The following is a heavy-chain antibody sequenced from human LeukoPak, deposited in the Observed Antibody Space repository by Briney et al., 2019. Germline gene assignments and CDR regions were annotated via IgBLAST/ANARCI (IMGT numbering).Heavy chain of an antibody. CDR3: ARDEGATGFDY. D-gene: IGHD1-26*01. V-gene: IGHV4-30-4*07. CDR2: ISYSGST. Sequence: SETLSLTCTVSGGSISSGGYSWSWIRQPPGTGLEWIGYISYSGSTYYNPSLKSRVTMSLDTSKNQFSLKLSSVTAADTAVYYCARDEGATGFDYWGQGTLVTVSS. CDR1: GGSISSGGYS. J-gene: IGHJ4*02.